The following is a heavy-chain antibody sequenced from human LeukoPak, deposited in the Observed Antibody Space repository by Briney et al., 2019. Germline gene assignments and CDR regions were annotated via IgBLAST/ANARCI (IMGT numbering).Heavy chain of an antibody. D-gene: IGHD3-10*01. J-gene: IGHJ4*02. CDR3: ARDLRLGSYFFLDY. CDR2: IYTSGST. Sequence: SETLSLTCTVSGGSISSYYWSWIRQPAGKGLEWIGRIYTSGSTNYNPSLKSRVTMSVDTSKNQFSLKLSSVTAADTAVYYCARDLRLGSYFFLDYWGQGTLVTVSS. V-gene: IGHV4-4*07. CDR1: GGSISSYY.